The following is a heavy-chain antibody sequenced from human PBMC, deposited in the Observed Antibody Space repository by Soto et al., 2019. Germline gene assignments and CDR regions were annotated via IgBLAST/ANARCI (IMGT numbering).Heavy chain of an antibody. J-gene: IGHJ6*02. CDR1: GFNFNSYT. D-gene: IGHD2-15*01. CDR3: AGDCSGGSCYPGMDV. CDR2: ISSSGYI. Sequence: GGSLRLSCAASGFNFNSYTINWVRQAPGKRLEWLSSISSSGYIFSTDSVRGRFTISRDNAKNSVYLQINSLRAEDTAVYFCAGDCSGGSCYPGMDVWGQGTTVTVSS. V-gene: IGHV3-21*01.